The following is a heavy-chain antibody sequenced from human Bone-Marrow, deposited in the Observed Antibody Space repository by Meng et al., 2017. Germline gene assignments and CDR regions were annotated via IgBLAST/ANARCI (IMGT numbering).Heavy chain of an antibody. D-gene: IGHD6-13*01. CDR2: IYTSGST. CDR3: ARERGGAAAGTHGIDY. CDR1: GGSISSGSYY. Sequence: SETLSLTCTVSGGSISSGSYYWSWIRQPAGKGLEWIGRIYTSGSTNYNPSLKSRVTISVDTSKNQFSLKLSSVTAADTAVYYCARERGGAAAGTHGIDYWGQGTLVTVSS. V-gene: IGHV4-61*02. J-gene: IGHJ4*02.